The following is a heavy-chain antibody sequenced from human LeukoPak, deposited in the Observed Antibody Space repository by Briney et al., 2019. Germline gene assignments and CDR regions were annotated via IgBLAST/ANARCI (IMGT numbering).Heavy chain of an antibody. CDR1: GGSFSGYY. Sequence: SETLSLTCAVYGGSFSGYYWSWIRQPPGKGLEWIGEINHSGSTNYNPSLKSRVTISVHTSQNQLSLKLSSVTAADTALYYCARHIITSPNWFDPWGQGTLVTVSS. CDR3: ARHIITSPNWFDP. D-gene: IGHD3-10*01. J-gene: IGHJ5*02. V-gene: IGHV4-34*01. CDR2: INHSGST.